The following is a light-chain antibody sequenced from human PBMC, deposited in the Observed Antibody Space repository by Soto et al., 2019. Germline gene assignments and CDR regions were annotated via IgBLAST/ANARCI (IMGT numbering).Light chain of an antibody. CDR2: DAS. Sequence: EIVLTQSPATLSLSPGERATLSCRASQSVSSYLAWYQQKPGQAPRLLIYDASNRATGIPARFSGSGSGTDFTLTIRSLQPEDFATYYCQQSFRSPITFGQGTRLE. CDR1: QSVSSY. J-gene: IGKJ5*01. V-gene: IGKV3-11*01. CDR3: QQSFRSPIT.